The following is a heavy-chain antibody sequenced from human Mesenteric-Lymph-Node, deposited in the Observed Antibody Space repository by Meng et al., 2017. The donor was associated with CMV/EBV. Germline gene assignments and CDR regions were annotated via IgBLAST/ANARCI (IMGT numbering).Heavy chain of an antibody. J-gene: IGHJ6*02. D-gene: IGHD3-10*01. V-gene: IGHV3-21*01. CDR2: ISGTTGTYI. Sequence: GESLKISCAASGFTFSTYSMNWVRQAPGRGLEFVSSISGTTGTYIYYADSVKGRFTISRDNAKNSLYLQMNSLRAEDTAVYYCARDLDASDVLLWFGELFGAGLYGMDVWGQGTTVTVSS. CDR3: ARDLDASDVLLWFGELFGAGLYGMDV. CDR1: GFTFSTYS.